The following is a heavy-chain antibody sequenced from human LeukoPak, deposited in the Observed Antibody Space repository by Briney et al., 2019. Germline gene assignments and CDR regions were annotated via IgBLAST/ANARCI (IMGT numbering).Heavy chain of an antibody. CDR1: DDSISSSNW. V-gene: IGHV4-28*01. J-gene: IGHJ4*02. CDR3: AGHVDTAMVSPFDY. CDR2: IYYSGST. Sequence: SETLSLTCAVSDDSISSSNWWGWVRQPPGKGLEWIGYIYYSGSTYYNPSLKSRVTISVDTSKNQFSLKLSSVTAADTAVYYCAGHVDTAMVSPFDYWGQGTLVTVSS. D-gene: IGHD5-18*01.